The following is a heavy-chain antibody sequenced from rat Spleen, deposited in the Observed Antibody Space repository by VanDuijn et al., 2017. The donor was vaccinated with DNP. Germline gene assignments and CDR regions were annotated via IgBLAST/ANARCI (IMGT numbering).Heavy chain of an antibody. CDR3: ARGGRSYFDY. J-gene: IGHJ2*01. CDR1: GFTFSNYY. Sequence: EVQLVESGGGLVQPGRSLKLSCAASGFTFSNYYMAWVRQAPTKGLEWVAYITTSGDSTSSPDSVKGRFTISRDNAKNTLYLQMNSLRSEDTATYYCARGGRSYFDYWGQGVMVTVSS. V-gene: IGHV5-27*01. CDR2: ITTSGDST. D-gene: IGHD1-11*01.